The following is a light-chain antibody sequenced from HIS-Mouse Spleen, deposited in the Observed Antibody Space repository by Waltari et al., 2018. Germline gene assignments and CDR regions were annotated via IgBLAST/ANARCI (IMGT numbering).Light chain of an antibody. CDR1: STDVGGYNY. CDR3: SSYTSSSFNVV. CDR2: DVS. Sequence: QSALTQPASVPGSPGQSITISCTGTSTDVGGYNYVPWYQQHPGKAPKLMIYDVSNRPSGVSNRFSGSKSGNTASLTISGLQAEDEADYYCSSYTSSSFNVVFGGGTKLTVL. J-gene: IGLJ2*01. V-gene: IGLV2-14*03.